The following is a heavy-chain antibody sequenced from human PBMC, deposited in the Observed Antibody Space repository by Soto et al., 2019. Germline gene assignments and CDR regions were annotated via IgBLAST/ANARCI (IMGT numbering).Heavy chain of an antibody. CDR3: TRQVPYSPGTQPDY. V-gene: IGHV5-51*01. D-gene: IGHD5-18*01. Sequence: GESLKISCKGSGYSFTSYWIGWVRQMPGKGLEWMGIIYPGDSDTRYSPSFEGQVTISADKSINTAYLQWRSLKASDNAMYYCTRQVPYSPGTQPDYWGQGTLVTVSS. CDR1: GYSFTSYW. J-gene: IGHJ4*02. CDR2: IYPGDSDT.